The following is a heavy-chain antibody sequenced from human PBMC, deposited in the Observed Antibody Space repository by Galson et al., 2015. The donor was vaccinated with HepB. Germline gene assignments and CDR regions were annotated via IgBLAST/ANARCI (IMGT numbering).Heavy chain of an antibody. CDR3: AREGARGDYGGNRGPV. CDR1: GGTFSSYA. Sequence: SVKVSCKASGGTFSSYAISWVRQAPGQGLEWMGGIIPIFGTANYAQKFQGRVTITADESTSTAYMELSSLRSEDTAVYYCAREGARGDYGGNRGPVRGQGTLVTVSS. V-gene: IGHV1-69*13. CDR2: IIPIFGTA. D-gene: IGHD4-23*01. J-gene: IGHJ4*02.